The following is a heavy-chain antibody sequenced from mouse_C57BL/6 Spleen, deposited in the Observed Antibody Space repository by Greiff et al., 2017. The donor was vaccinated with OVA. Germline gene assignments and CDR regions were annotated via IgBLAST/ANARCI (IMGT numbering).Heavy chain of an antibody. CDR1: GFTFSDYG. CDR3: ARHYYGSTPYYFDY. V-gene: IGHV5-17*01. J-gene: IGHJ2*01. Sequence: EVQRVESGGGLVKPGGSLKLSCAASGFTFSDYGMHWVRQAPEKGLEWVAYISSGSSTIYYADTVKGRFTISRDNTKNTLYLQMTSLRSEDTAMYYCARHYYGSTPYYFDYWGQGTTLTVSS. D-gene: IGHD1-1*01. CDR2: ISSGSSTI.